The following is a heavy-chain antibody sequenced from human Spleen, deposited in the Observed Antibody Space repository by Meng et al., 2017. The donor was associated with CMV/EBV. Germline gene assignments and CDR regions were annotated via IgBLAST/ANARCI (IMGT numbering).Heavy chain of an antibody. Sequence: ASVKVSCQASGYTFVRYYMHWVRQAPGQGLEWMGIINPSAGSTSYAQKFQGRVTMTKDTSTSTVYMDLSSRGSEDTDVYDCARGKDSSGWQSARDTFDIWGLGTMVTVSS. CDR3: ARGKDSSGWQSARDTFDI. J-gene: IGHJ3*02. V-gene: IGHV1-46*01. D-gene: IGHD3-22*01. CDR2: INPSAGST. CDR1: GYTFVRYY.